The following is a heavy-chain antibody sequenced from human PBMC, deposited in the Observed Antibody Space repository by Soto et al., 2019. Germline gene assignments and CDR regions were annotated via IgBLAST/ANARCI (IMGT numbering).Heavy chain of an antibody. CDR1: GFSFSTYY. J-gene: IGHJ4*02. V-gene: IGHV3-74*01. CDR2: IHSDGSTT. Sequence: EVQLVESGGAVVQPGESLRLSCAASGFSFSTYYMHWVRQVPGKGLVWVSRIHSDGSTTTYADSVRGRFTISRDNTKNTLYLQMNSLRAEDTAVYSCAATYGSNTHFLYWGQGTLVTVST. CDR3: AATYGSNTHFLY. D-gene: IGHD4-17*01.